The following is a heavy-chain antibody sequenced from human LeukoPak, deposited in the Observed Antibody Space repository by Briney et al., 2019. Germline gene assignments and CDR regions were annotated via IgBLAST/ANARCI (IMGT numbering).Heavy chain of an antibody. CDR2: IYYSGST. J-gene: IGHJ4*02. CDR3: ASNSVYYYDSSGYPGVYFDY. D-gene: IGHD3-22*01. CDR1: GGSISSYY. V-gene: IGHV4-59*01. Sequence: SETLSLTCTVSGGSISSYYWSWIRQPPGKGLEWIGYIYYSGSTNYNPSLKSRVTISVDTSKNQFSLKLSSVTAADTAVYYRASNSVYYYDSSGYPGVYFDYWGQGTLVTVSS.